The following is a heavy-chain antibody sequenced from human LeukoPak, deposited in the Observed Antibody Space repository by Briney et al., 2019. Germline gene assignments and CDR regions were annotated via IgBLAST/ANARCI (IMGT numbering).Heavy chain of an antibody. D-gene: IGHD6-19*01. V-gene: IGHV4-59*01. CDR2: IYYSGST. J-gene: IGHJ5*02. CDR3: ARNDPLRRSGWPNWFDP. CDR1: GGSISSYY. Sequence: PSETLSLTCTVSGGSISSYYWNWIRQPPGKGLEWIGYIYYSGSTNYNPSLKSRVTISLDTSKNQFSLKLSSVTAADTAVYYCARNDPLRRSGWPNWFDPWGQGTLVTVSS.